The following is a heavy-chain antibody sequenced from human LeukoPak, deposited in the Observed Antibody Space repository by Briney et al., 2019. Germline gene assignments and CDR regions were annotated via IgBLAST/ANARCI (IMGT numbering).Heavy chain of an antibody. CDR2: TVSEIDGGTT. Sequence: PGGSLRLSCAASGFTFNYAWMSWVRQVPGKGLEWVGQTVSEIDGGTTDYAAPVKGRFTISRDDSKSTLYLQMNSLKIKDTAVYYCTTDEDWNYARKDVWGQGATVIVPS. V-gene: IGHV3-15*04. CDR1: GFTFNYAW. D-gene: IGHD1-7*01. J-gene: IGHJ6*02. CDR3: TTDEDWNYARKDV.